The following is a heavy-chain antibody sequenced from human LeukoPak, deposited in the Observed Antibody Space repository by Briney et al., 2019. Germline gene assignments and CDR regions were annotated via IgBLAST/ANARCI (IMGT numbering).Heavy chain of an antibody. D-gene: IGHD3-10*01. CDR1: GFTFSSYE. Sequence: GGSLRLSCAASGFTFSSYEMNWVRQAPGKGLEWVSYISISGSTIYYADSVKGRFTISRDNAKNSLYLQMNSLRAEDTAVYYCAGFDYYGSESYYIHFDSWGQGTLVTVSS. CDR3: AGFDYYGSESYYIHFDS. J-gene: IGHJ4*02. V-gene: IGHV3-48*03. CDR2: ISISGSTI.